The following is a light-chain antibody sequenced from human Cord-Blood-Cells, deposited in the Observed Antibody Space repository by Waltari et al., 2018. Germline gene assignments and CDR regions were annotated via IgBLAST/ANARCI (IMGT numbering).Light chain of an antibody. J-gene: IGLJ2*01. V-gene: IGLV1-40*01. CDR2: GNS. CDR3: QSYDSSLSGVV. CDR1: RPHTRAEHD. Sequence: QSVLTQPPSVPGPPAPRLTISCTGSRPHTRAEHDVTWYQQLPGTAPKLRTHGNSYRPSGVPDRFSGSKSGTSASLAITGLQAEDEADYYCQSYDSSLSGVVFGGGTKLTVL.